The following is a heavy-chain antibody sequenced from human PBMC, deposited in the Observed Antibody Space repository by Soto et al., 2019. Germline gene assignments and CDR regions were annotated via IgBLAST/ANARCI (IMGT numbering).Heavy chain of an antibody. V-gene: IGHV5-51*01. D-gene: IGHD6-19*01. CDR1: GYRFSSYW. CDR2: IYPLDSDT. Sequence: GESLKISCNGSGYRFSSYWIAWVRQTPGKGLEWMGIIYPLDSDTRYSPSFQGQVTISADKSISIAYLQWSSLKASDTATYYCARPGLSSAWSAQYGMDIWGQGTTVTVSS. CDR3: ARPGLSSAWSAQYGMDI. J-gene: IGHJ6*02.